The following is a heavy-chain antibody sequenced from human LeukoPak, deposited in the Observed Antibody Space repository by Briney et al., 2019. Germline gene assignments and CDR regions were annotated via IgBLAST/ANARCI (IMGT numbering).Heavy chain of an antibody. CDR2: IYYSGST. CDR1: GGSISSYY. V-gene: IGHV4-59*01. D-gene: IGHD3-22*01. Sequence: SETLSLTCTVSGGSISSYYWSWIRQPPGKGLEWIGYIYYSGSTNYNPSLKSRVTMSVDTSKNQFSLKLSSVTAADTAVYYCARESRPNYYDSSGLDYWGQGTLVTVSS. CDR3: ARESRPNYYDSSGLDY. J-gene: IGHJ4*02.